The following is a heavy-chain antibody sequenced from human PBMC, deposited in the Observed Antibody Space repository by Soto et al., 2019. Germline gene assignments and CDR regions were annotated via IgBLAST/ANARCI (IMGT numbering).Heavy chain of an antibody. D-gene: IGHD2-15*01. Sequence: GGSLRLSGAASGFTFNTYWMHWVRQAPGKGLVRVSRISSDGSDTTYADSVKGRFTISRDNAWKTLYLQMNSLRAEDTAVYYCSRTGGPCSGGTCYSVYYLGMDLLGQGTTVTVSS. CDR3: SRTGGPCSGGTCYSVYYLGMDL. CDR1: GFTFNTYW. CDR2: ISSDGSDT. V-gene: IGHV3-74*01. J-gene: IGHJ6*02.